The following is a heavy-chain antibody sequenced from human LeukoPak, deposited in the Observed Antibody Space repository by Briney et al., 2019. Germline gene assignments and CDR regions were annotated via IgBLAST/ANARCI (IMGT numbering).Heavy chain of an antibody. Sequence: GGSLRLSCAASGFAFGDYYMSWIRQAPGKGLEWVSYISTTSTYTNYADSVKGRFTISRDNAKNSLYLQMNGLRGEDAAVYYCARRDYGGIDYWGQGALVTVSS. CDR1: GFAFGDYY. J-gene: IGHJ4*02. CDR2: ISTTSTYT. D-gene: IGHD4-23*01. CDR3: ARRDYGGIDY. V-gene: IGHV3-11*06.